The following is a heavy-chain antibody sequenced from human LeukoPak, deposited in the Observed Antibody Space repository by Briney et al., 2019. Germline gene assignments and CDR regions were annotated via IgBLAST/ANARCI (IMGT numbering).Heavy chain of an antibody. D-gene: IGHD6-19*01. CDR1: GFTFSSYS. Sequence: GGTLRLSCAASGFTFSSYSMNWVPQAPGKGLEGVSYISSSSSTIYYADSVKGRFTISRDNAKNSLYLQMNSLRAEDTAVYYCARGKRAVAGTGDYWGQGTLVTVSS. CDR3: ARGKRAVAGTGDY. J-gene: IGHJ4*02. V-gene: IGHV3-48*01. CDR2: ISSSSSTI.